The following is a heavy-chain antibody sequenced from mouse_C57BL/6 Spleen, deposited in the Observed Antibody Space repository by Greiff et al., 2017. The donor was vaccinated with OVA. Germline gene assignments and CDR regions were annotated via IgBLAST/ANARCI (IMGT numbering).Heavy chain of an antibody. V-gene: IGHV2-6*01. CDR2: IWGVGST. CDR1: GFSLTSYG. D-gene: IGHD2-5*01. CDR3: ASNSKGAMDY. Sequence: VKLMESGPGLVAPSQSLSITCTVSGFSLTSYGVDWVRQSPGKGLEWLGVIWGVGSTNYNSALKSRLSISKDNSKSQVFLKMNSLQTDDTAMSDCASNSKGAMDYWGQGTSVTVSS. J-gene: IGHJ4*01.